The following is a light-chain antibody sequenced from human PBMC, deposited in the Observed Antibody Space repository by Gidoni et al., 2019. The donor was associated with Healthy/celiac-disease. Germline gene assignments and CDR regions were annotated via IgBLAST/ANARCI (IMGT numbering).Light chain of an antibody. CDR1: SSDAGGYNY. J-gene: IGLJ1*01. CDR3: SSYAGSNNFRYV. Sequence: SALTQPPSASGSPAPSLPISCTGTSSDAGGYNYVSWYQQHPGKAPKRMIYEVSTRPSGVPDRFSGSKSGNTASLTVSGLQAEDEADYYCSSYAGSNNFRYVFGTGTKVTVL. CDR2: EVS. V-gene: IGLV2-8*01.